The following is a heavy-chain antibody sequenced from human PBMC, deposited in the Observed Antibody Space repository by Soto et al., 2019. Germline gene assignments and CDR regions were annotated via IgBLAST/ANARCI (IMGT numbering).Heavy chain of an antibody. J-gene: IGHJ6*02. CDR3: ARTSMQSRGYSYGHGGMDV. D-gene: IGHD5-18*01. V-gene: IGHV5-10-1*01. CDR2: IDPSDSYT. CDR1: GYSFTSYW. Sequence: PGESLKISCKGSGYSFTSYWISWVRQMPGKGLEWMGRIDPSDSYTNYGPSFQGHVTISADKSISTAYLQWSSLKASDTAMYYCARTSMQSRGYSYGHGGMDVWGQGTTVTVSS.